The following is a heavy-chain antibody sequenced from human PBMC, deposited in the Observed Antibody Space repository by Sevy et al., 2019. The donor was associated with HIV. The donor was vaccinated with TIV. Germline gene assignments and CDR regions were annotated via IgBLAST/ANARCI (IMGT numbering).Heavy chain of an antibody. V-gene: IGHV4-39*01. CDR2: IYYSGST. J-gene: IGHJ4*02. D-gene: IGHD1-26*01. CDR3: ARLQEGSYSNY. Sequence: SLTCTVSGGSISSSSYYWGWIRQPPGKGLEWIGSIYYSGSTYYNPTLKSRVTISVDTSKNQFSLKLSSVTAADTAVYYCARLQEGSYSNYWGQGTLVTVSS. CDR1: GGSISSSSYY.